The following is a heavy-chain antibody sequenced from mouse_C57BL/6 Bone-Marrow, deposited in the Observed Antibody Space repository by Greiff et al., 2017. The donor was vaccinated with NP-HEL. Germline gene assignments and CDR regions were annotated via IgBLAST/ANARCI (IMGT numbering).Heavy chain of an antibody. D-gene: IGHD2-4*01. Sequence: EVKLVESGGGLVQPGGSLKLSCAASGFTFSDYGMAWVRQAPRKGPEWVAFISNLAYSIYYADTVTGRFTISRENAKNNLYLEMSSLRSEDTAMYYCARREGDYFYWYFDVWGTGTTVTVSS. CDR1: GFTFSDYG. J-gene: IGHJ1*03. CDR3: ARREGDYFYWYFDV. CDR2: ISNLAYSI. V-gene: IGHV5-15*01.